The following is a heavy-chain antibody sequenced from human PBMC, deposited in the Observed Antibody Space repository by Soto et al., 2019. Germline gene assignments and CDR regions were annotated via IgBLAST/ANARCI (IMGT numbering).Heavy chain of an antibody. J-gene: IGHJ4*02. CDR1: GYTFTSYG. CDR2: ISAYNGNT. V-gene: IGHV1-18*01. CDR3: ARGADSCSFLGFGTFDH. Sequence: QVQLVQSGAEVKKPGASVKVSCKASGYTFTSYGISWVRQAPGQGLEWMGWISAYNGNTNYAQKLQGRVTMTTDTSTSTAYVELRSLRSDDTAMYYCARGADSCSFLGFGTFDHWGQGSLVTVSS. D-gene: IGHD6-6*01.